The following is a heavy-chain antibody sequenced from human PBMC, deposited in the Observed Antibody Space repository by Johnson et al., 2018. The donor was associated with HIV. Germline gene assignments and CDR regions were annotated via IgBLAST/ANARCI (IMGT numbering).Heavy chain of an antibody. V-gene: IGHV3-7*01. CDR3: ARDRRDDLYSHQLVLRGQNAFDI. CDR1: GFTFSSYW. Sequence: VQLVESGGGVVQPGRSLRLSCPASGFTFSSYWMSWVRQAPGKGLECVANIKQDESENYSVASVNGRFTISLDNPKNSLYLQMNSLRVEDTAVYYCARDRRDDLYSHQLVLRGQNAFDIWGQGTMVTVSS. D-gene: IGHD1-26*01. J-gene: IGHJ3*02. CDR2: IKQDESEN.